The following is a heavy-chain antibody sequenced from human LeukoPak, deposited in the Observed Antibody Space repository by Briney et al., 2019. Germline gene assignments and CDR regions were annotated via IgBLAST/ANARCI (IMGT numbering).Heavy chain of an antibody. Sequence: PSETLSLTCTVSGVSISIYYWSWIRQPPGKGLEWIGYIYNSESTYYNPSLKSRVTISLDTSKNQFSLRLNSVTAADTAVYYCARVRGSNWFDPWGQGTLVTVSS. CDR1: GVSISIYY. V-gene: IGHV4-59*01. D-gene: IGHD6-6*01. CDR2: IYNSEST. J-gene: IGHJ5*02. CDR3: ARVRGSNWFDP.